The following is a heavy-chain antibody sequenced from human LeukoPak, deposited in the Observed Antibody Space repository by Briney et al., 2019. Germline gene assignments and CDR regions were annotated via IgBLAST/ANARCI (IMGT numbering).Heavy chain of an antibody. CDR3: TREDHSNYNY. Sequence: GGSLRLSCAASGFTFDSYSMSWVRQAPWKGLEWVSYITSGSSTIYYPDSVKGRFTISRDNAKNSLYLQMNSLRAEDTAVYYCTREDHSNYNYWGQGTLVTVSS. CDR2: ITSGSSTI. D-gene: IGHD4-11*01. J-gene: IGHJ4*02. V-gene: IGHV3-48*04. CDR1: GFTFDSYS.